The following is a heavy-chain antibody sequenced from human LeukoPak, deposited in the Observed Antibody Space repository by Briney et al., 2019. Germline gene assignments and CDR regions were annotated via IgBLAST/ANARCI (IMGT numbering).Heavy chain of an antibody. CDR2: IYPGDSDT. J-gene: IGHJ4*02. Sequence: GESLKISCKGSGYSITSYWIGWVRQMPGKGLEWMGIIYPGDSDTRYSPSFQGQVTISADKSIGTAYLQWSSLKASDTAMYYCARLWPYYYDSSAYRAFDYWGQGTLVTVSS. CDR1: GYSITSYW. D-gene: IGHD3-22*01. V-gene: IGHV5-51*01. CDR3: ARLWPYYYDSSAYRAFDY.